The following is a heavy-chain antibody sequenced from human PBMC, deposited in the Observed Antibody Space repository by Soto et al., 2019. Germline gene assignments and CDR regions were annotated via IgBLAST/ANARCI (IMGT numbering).Heavy chain of an antibody. Sequence: ASVKVSCKASGYTFTSYDINWVRQATGQGLEWMGWMNPNSGNTGYAQKLKGRVTMTRNTSISTAYMELSSLRSEDTAVYYCARCYIAARPGTSDYYYYYYMDVWGKGTTVTVSS. J-gene: IGHJ6*03. CDR1: GYTFTSYD. CDR3: ARCYIAARPGTSDYYYYYYMDV. D-gene: IGHD6-6*01. CDR2: MNPNSGNT. V-gene: IGHV1-8*01.